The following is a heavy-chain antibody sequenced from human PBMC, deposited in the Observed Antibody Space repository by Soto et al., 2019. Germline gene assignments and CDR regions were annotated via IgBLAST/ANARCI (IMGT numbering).Heavy chain of an antibody. D-gene: IGHD1-26*01. Sequence: SETLSLTCTVSGDSFRSYYWSWIRQPAGKGLEWIGRIQSSWSTNYNPSFKSRVTMSVDTSKIQFSLKLSSVTAAYTAVYYCAREGGYSGNYYTPFDYWGQGTLVTVSS. J-gene: IGHJ4*02. CDR1: GDSFRSYY. CDR2: IQSSWST. CDR3: AREGGYSGNYYTPFDY. V-gene: IGHV4-4*07.